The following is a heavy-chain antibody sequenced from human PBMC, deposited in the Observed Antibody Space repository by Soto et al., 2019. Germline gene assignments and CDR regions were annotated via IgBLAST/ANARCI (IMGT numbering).Heavy chain of an antibody. Sequence: EVQLVESGGGLVQPGGSLRLSCAASGFTFSSYSMNWVRQAPGKGLEWVSYISSSSSTIYYADSVKGRFTISRDNAKNPLSLQTNRLRSEDTAVYYCARPGRGYSSSWFDLWGQGTLVTVSS. J-gene: IGHJ5*02. CDR2: ISSSSSTI. CDR3: ARPGRGYSSSWFDL. V-gene: IGHV3-48*01. CDR1: GFTFSSYS. D-gene: IGHD6-13*01.